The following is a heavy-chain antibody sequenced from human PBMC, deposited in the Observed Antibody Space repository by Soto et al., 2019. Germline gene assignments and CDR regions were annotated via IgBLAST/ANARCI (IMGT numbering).Heavy chain of an antibody. Sequence: QVQLQESGPGLVKPSHTLFLTCTVSGGAISSGDYYWSWIRQPPGKGLECIGYIYYSGSTYYNPPLTSQVTITEDTPKNHCALKLSAVPAAETAVYYCARGFWSGYPPPGYWGQGTLVTVSS. CDR2: IYYSGST. CDR1: GGAISSGDYY. D-gene: IGHD3-3*01. J-gene: IGHJ4*02. V-gene: IGHV4-30-4*01. CDR3: ARGFWSGYPPPGY.